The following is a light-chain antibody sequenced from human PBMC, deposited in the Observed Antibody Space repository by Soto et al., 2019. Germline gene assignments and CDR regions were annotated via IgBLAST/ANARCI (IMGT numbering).Light chain of an antibody. CDR3: QQASSFPLT. J-gene: IGKJ4*01. V-gene: IGKV1-12*01. CDR2: AAS. Sequence: DIQMTQSPSSVSASVGDRVTITCRASQDISSWLAWYQQKPGEAPNLLIFAASNLQSGVPSRFSGSGSGTDFTLTISSLQPEDIATYYCQQASSFPLTFGGGTKVEIK. CDR1: QDISSW.